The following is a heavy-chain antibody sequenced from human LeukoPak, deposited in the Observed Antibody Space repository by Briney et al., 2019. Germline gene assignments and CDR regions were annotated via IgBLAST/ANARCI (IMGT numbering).Heavy chain of an antibody. CDR1: GGSISSSSYY. CDR2: IYYSGST. CDR3: ARAPYSSSSLDTYYYYYYMDV. Sequence: SETLSLTCTVSGGSISSSSYYWGWIRQPPGKGLEWIGSIYYSGSTYYNPSLKSRVTISVDTSKNQFSLKLSSVTAADTAVYYCARAPYSSSSLDTYYYYYYMDVWGKGTTVTISS. J-gene: IGHJ6*03. V-gene: IGHV4-39*07. D-gene: IGHD6-6*01.